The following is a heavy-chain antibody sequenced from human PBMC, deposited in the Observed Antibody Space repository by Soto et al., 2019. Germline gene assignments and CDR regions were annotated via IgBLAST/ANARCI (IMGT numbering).Heavy chain of an antibody. D-gene: IGHD2-15*01. V-gene: IGHV1-69*06. CDR1: GGTFSSYA. Sequence: SLEVSCKASGGTFSSYAISWVRQAPGQGLEWMGGIIPIFGTANYAQKFQGRVTITADKSTSTAYMELSSLRSEDTAVYYCAREIVVVVAANYYYYGMDVWGQGTTVTVSS. CDR2: IIPIFGTA. J-gene: IGHJ6*02. CDR3: AREIVVVVAANYYYYGMDV.